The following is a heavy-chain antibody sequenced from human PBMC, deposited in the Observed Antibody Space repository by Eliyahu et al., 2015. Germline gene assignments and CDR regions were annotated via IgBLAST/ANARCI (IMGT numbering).Heavy chain of an antibody. CDR1: GFNFXXYW. J-gene: IGHJ5*02. Sequence: EVQLVESGGGLVQPGGSLRLXXAXSGFNFXXYWMNWVXQAPGKGLVWVSRINXDGTTTHYADSVKGRFSISRDNAKNTLYLQMNSLRADDTAVFYCVRGTAKLVPGGWFDPWGQGTLVTVSS. V-gene: IGHV3-74*01. D-gene: IGHD5-18*01. CDR3: VRGTAKLVPGGWFDP. CDR2: INXDGTTT.